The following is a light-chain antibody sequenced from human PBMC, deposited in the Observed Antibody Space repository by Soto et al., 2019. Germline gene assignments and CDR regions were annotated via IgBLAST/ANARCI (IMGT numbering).Light chain of an antibody. CDR2: EVS. CDR1: SSDVGSYNR. V-gene: IGLV2-18*02. CDR3: SSYTSSTTRV. J-gene: IGLJ2*01. Sequence: LTQPPSVSGSPGQSVAISCTGTSSDVGSYNRVSWYQQPPGTSPKLMIYEVSNRPSGVPDRFSGSKSGNTASLTISGLQAEDEADYYCSSYTSSTTRVFGGGTKLTVL.